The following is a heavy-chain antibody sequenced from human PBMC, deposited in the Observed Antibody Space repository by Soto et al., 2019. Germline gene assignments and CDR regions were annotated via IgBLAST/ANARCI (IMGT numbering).Heavy chain of an antibody. J-gene: IGHJ4*02. D-gene: IGHD1-26*01. CDR1: GYRFTNYW. V-gene: IGHV5-51*01. Sequence: GESLKISCKGSGYRFTNYWIGWVRQMPGKGLEWMGIIYPGDSDTRYSPSFQGQVTISADKSINTAYLQWSSLRAEDTAIYYCAKTVRDYSGSYSHFDYWGLGTLVTAPQ. CDR3: AKTVRDYSGSYSHFDY. CDR2: IYPGDSDT.